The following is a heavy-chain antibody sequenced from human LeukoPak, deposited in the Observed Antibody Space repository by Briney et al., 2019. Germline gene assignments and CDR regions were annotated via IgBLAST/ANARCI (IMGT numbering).Heavy chain of an antibody. CDR3: ARDRGYYDSSGYPGLDYFDY. CDR2: INWNGGST. V-gene: IGHV3-20*04. D-gene: IGHD3-22*01. CDR1: GFTFDDYG. Sequence: RPGGSLRLSCAASGFTFDDYGMSWVRQAPGKGLEWVSGINWNGGSTGYADSVKGRFTISRDNAKNSLYLQMNSLRAEDTALYYCARDRGYYDSSGYPGLDYFDYWGQGTLVTVSS. J-gene: IGHJ4*02.